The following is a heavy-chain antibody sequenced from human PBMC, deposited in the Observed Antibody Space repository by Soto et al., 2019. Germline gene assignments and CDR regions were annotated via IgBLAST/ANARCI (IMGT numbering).Heavy chain of an antibody. CDR1: GYSFTTYW. D-gene: IGHD2-2*01. J-gene: IGHJ6*02. V-gene: IGHV5-10-1*01. CDR2: IDPSDSYT. CDR3: AIALGYCSSTSCYSGYAMDV. Sequence: SLKISCRGSGYSFTTYWINWVRQMPGKGLEWMGRIDPSDSYTNYSPSFQGHVTISVDKSISTAYLQWSSLKASDTAMYYCAIALGYCSSTSCYSGYAMDVWGQGTTVTVSS.